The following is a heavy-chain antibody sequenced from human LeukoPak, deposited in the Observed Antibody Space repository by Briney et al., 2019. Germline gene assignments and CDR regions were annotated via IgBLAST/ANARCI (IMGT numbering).Heavy chain of an antibody. Sequence: GGSLRLSCAASGFTFSSYAMHWVRQAPGKGLEWVAVISYDGSKKYYADSVKGRFTISRDNSKNTLYLQMNSLRAEDTAVYYCARATLTQYCSSTSCYFGLPGKWGQGTLVTVSS. CDR1: GFTFSSYA. CDR3: ARATLTQYCSSTSCYFGLPGK. CDR2: ISYDGSKK. V-gene: IGHV3-30*01. D-gene: IGHD2-2*01. J-gene: IGHJ4*02.